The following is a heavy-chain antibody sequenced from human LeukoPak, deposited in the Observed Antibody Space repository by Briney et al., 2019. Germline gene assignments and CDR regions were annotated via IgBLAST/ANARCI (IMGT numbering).Heavy chain of an antibody. Sequence: PSETLSLTRSVSGDSISRYYWSWIRQPPGKGLEGIGYIYNTGSTNYNPSLKSRVTISIDTSKKQFSLRLSSVTAAAAAVYYFARHWSGGTVLGPFDYWGQGNLVTVSS. J-gene: IGHJ4*02. CDR3: ARHWSGGTVLGPFDY. CDR2: IYNTGST. V-gene: IGHV4-59*08. CDR1: GDSISRYY. D-gene: IGHD2-15*01.